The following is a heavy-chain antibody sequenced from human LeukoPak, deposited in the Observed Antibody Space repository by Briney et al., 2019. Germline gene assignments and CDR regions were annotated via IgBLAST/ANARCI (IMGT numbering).Heavy chain of an antibody. CDR1: GGTFSRYA. CDR3: ARDWVDRDSSGYACFAY. V-gene: IGHV1-69*04. D-gene: IGHD3-22*01. CDR2: IIPILGIA. J-gene: IGHJ4*02. Sequence: ASVKVSCKASGGTFSRYAISWVRQAPGQGLEWMGRIIPILGIANYAQKFQGRVTITADKSTSTAYMELSSLRSEDTAVYYCARDWVDRDSSGYACFAYWGQGTLVTVSS.